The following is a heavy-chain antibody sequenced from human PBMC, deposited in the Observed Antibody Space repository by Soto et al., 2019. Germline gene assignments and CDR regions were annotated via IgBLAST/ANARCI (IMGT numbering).Heavy chain of an antibody. D-gene: IGHD1-26*01. CDR2: IHPNNGGT. CDR3: ARDLQIVGTTTWDY. J-gene: IGHJ4*02. Sequence: QVQLVQSGAEVKKSGASVMVSCKAAGYTFTGYYIHWVRHTPGQGLEWMGCIHPNNGGTNDVQTFQGRVTMTRDPSISTASMELRRLTSADPAVYYCARDLQIVGTTTWDYLGQGPLVTVSS. CDR1: GYTFTGYY. V-gene: IGHV1-2*02.